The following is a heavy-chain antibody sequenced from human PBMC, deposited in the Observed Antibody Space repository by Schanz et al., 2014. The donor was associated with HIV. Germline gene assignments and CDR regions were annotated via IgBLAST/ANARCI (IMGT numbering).Heavy chain of an antibody. Sequence: QAQLVEFGGGVVQPGPSLRLSCEGSGFSFSDYGMHWVRQAPDKGLEWVAGTSYDGRNTYYADSVKGRFTISRDISDNTVHAQISSLRADDTAVYYCARDSGPGSYWGQGTLVTVSS. CDR3: ARDSGPGSY. CDR1: GFSFSDYG. D-gene: IGHD3-10*01. J-gene: IGHJ4*02. CDR2: TSYDGRNT. V-gene: IGHV3-33*05.